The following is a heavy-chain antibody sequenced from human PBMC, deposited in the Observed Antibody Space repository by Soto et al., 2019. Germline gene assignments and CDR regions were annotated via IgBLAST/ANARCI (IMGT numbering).Heavy chain of an antibody. CDR2: INAGNGNT. J-gene: IGHJ4*02. Sequence: ASVKLSCKASGFTFSNYGISWVRQAPGQRLEWMGWINAGNGNTKYSQKFQGRVTITRDTSASTAYMELSSLRSEDTAVYYCARDLAPDIWGQGTLVTVSS. CDR3: ARDLAPDI. V-gene: IGHV1-3*01. CDR1: GFTFSNYG.